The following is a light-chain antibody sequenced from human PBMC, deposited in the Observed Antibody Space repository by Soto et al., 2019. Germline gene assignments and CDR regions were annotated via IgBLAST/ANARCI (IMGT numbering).Light chain of an antibody. CDR2: EGS. J-gene: IGLJ1*01. CDR3: CEYAGSSTFFYV. CDR1: SSDVGSYNL. Sequence: QSALTHPASVSGSPGQSITISCTGTSSDVGSYNLVSWYQQHPGKAPKLMIYEGSKRPSGVSNRSSGSKSGNTASLTISGLQAEDEADYYCCEYAGSSTFFYVLGTGTKVTVL. V-gene: IGLV2-23*03.